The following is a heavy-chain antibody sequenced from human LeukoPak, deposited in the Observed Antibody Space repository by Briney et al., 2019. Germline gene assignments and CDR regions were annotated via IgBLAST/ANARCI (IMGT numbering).Heavy chain of an antibody. CDR3: AKGGWFGELFLFDP. Sequence: GGTLRLSCAASGFTFSSYSMNWVRQAPGPGLERGAVMRDDGSKKYYADSVKGRFTIPRENSKKKPCSQMNSLSAEDTAVYSCAKGGWFGELFLFDPWGQGTMVTVSS. CDR2: MRDDGSKK. J-gene: IGHJ5*02. CDR1: GFTFSSYS. V-gene: IGHV3-30*02. D-gene: IGHD3-10*01.